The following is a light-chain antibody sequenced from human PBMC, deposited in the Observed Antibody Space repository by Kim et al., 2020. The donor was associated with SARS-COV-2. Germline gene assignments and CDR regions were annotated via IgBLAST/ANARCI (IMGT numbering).Light chain of an antibody. CDR1: SRHGTYA. Sequence: ASGKLTCPLGSRHGTYATAWHQHQPEKGPRYLMKVNRDGGHEQGDGIPERFSAYSSGAERYLTISSLQSEDEADYYCQAWDSDIRVFGGGTQLTVL. J-gene: IGLJ3*02. V-gene: IGLV4-69*01. CDR3: QAWDSDIRV. CDR2: VNRDGGH.